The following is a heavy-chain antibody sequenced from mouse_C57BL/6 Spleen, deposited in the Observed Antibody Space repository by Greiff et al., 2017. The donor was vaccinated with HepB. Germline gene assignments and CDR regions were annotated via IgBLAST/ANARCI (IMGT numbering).Heavy chain of an antibody. CDR2: IYPGSGNT. D-gene: IGHD1-1*01. Sequence: QVQLQQSGPELVKPGASVKISCKASGYTFTDYYINWVKQRPGKGLEWIGWIYPGSGNTKYNEKFKGKATLTVDTSSSTAYMQLSSLTSEDSAVYFCARKGLIPFDYWGQGTTLTVSS. CDR1: GYTFTDYY. V-gene: IGHV1-84*01. CDR3: ARKGLIPFDY. J-gene: IGHJ2*01.